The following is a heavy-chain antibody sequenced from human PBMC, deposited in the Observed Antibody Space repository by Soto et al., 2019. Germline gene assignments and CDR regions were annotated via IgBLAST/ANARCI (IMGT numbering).Heavy chain of an antibody. CDR2: IYKSATT. Sequence: SETLSLTCSVSGDSISNLDYFWAWIRQPPGQALEYIGYIYKSATTYYNPSFESRVAISVDTSKSQFSLNVTSATAADTAVYFCARGRYCLTGRCFPNWFDSWGQGALVTVSS. V-gene: IGHV4-30-4*01. CDR3: ARGRYCLTGRCFPNWFDS. CDR1: GDSISNLDYF. J-gene: IGHJ5*01. D-gene: IGHD7-27*01.